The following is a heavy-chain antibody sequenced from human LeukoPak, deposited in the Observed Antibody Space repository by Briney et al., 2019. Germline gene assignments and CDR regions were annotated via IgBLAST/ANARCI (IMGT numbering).Heavy chain of an antibody. CDR3: LRVAPHGYMDV. CDR1: GGSFSGYY. D-gene: IGHD3-10*01. J-gene: IGHJ6*03. CDR2: INHSGST. V-gene: IGHV4-34*03. Sequence: PSETLSLTCAVYGGSFSGYYWSWIRQPPGKGLEWIGEINHSGSTNYNPSLKSRVTISVDTSKNQFSLKLSSVTAADTAVYYCLRVAPHGYMDVWGKGTTVTISS.